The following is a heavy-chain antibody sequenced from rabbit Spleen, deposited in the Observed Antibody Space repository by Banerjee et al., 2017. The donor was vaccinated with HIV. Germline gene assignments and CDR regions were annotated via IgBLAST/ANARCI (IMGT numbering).Heavy chain of an antibody. J-gene: IGHJ4*01. CDR1: GFDLNNYYY. V-gene: IGHV1S40*01. CDR3: ARDLAAWNSGSYAFNL. D-gene: IGHD1-1*01. CDR2: IDTGSSGST. Sequence: QSLEESGGDLVKPGASLTLTCTASGFDLNNYYYMCWVRQAPGKGLEWIACIDTGSSGSTYYASWVNGRFTISKTSPTTVTLEMTSLTAADTATYFCARDLAAWNSGSYAFNLWGQGTLVTVS.